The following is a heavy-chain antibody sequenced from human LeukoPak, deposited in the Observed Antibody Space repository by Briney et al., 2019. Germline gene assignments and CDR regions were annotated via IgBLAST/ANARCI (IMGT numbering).Heavy chain of an antibody. CDR2: ISGSGSST. CDR3: ASMYYYDSSGYQFPDKAPDY. V-gene: IGHV3-23*01. D-gene: IGHD3-22*01. CDR1: GFTFSNYA. Sequence: PGGSLRLSCAASGFTFSNYAMSWVRQAPGKGLEWVSAISGSGSSTYYADSVKGRFTISRDNSKNTLYLQMNSLRAEDTAVYYCASMYYYDSSGYQFPDKAPDYWGQGTLVTVSS. J-gene: IGHJ4*02.